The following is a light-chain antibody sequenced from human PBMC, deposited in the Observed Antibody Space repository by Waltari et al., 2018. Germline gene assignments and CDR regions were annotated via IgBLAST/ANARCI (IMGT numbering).Light chain of an antibody. V-gene: IGKV3-15*01. CDR3: QQYNNWPRT. Sequence: EVVMTQSPATLSVSPGERATLSCRASQRVSNNLAWYQQKPGQAPRLLIYGASTRPTRIPARFSGSWSGTEFTLTISSLQSEDFAVYYCQQYNNWPRTFGQGTKVEIK. J-gene: IGKJ1*01. CDR2: GAS. CDR1: QRVSNN.